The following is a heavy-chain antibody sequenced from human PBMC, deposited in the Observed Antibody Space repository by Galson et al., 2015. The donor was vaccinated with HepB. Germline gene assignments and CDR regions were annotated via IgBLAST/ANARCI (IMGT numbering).Heavy chain of an antibody. CDR1: GGSFSGYY. J-gene: IGHJ6*02. V-gene: IGHV4-34*01. D-gene: IGHD1-1*01. CDR3: ARRGYNWNRIGYYYYGMDV. CDR2: IYYSGST. Sequence: SETMFLTCAVYGGSFSGYYWSWIRQPPGKGLEWIGSIYYSGSTFYNPSLKSRVTISVDTSKNQFSLKLSSVTAADTAVYYCARRGYNWNRIGYYYYGMDVWGQGTTVTVSS.